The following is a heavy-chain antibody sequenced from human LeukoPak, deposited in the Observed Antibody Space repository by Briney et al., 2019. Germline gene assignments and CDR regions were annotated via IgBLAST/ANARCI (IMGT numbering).Heavy chain of an antibody. CDR2: ISAYNGNT. J-gene: IGHJ4*02. CDR1: GYTFTSYG. V-gene: IGHV1-18*01. Sequence: ASVKVPCKASGYTFTSYGISWVRQAPGQGLEWMGWISAYNGNTNYAQKLQGRVTMTTDTSTSTAYMELRSLRSDDTAVYYCARVRGYYDSSGPRDYWGQGTLVTVSS. D-gene: IGHD3-22*01. CDR3: ARVRGYYDSSGPRDY.